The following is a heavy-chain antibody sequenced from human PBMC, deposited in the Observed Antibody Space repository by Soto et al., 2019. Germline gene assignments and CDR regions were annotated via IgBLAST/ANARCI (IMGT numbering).Heavy chain of an antibody. CDR3: ASEPPGGLMSSGYYSQAGYYYYGMDV. V-gene: IGHV3-30-3*01. CDR2: MSYDRSNK. Sequence: GGAVRLSYAASGFAFSSYWMSWVRQAPGKGLEWVAVMSYDRSNKYYVDSVKGRFTISKDNSKNTLYLQMNSLRAEDTAVYYCASEPPGGLMSSGYYSQAGYYYYGMDVWGQGTTVTVSS. D-gene: IGHD3-22*01. CDR1: GFAFSSYW. J-gene: IGHJ6*02.